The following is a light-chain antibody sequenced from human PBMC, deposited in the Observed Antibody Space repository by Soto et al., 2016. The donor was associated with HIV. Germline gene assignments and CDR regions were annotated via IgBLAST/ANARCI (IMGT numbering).Light chain of an antibody. V-gene: IGLV3-21*03. CDR2: EDT. CDR3: QVWDSTYDRPV. Sequence: SYELTQPPSVSVAPGKTARVTCGRNNIGSKSVHWYQQKSGQAPGLVLYEDTDRPSEIPERFSGSNSGNTATLTISRVEAGDEADYYCQVWDSTYDRPVFGGGTKLSVL. CDR1: NIGSKS. J-gene: IGLJ2*01.